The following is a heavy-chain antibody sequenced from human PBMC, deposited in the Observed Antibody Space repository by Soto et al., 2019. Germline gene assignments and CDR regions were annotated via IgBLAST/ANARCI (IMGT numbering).Heavy chain of an antibody. V-gene: IGHV3-33*01. D-gene: IGHD6-19*01. CDR3: ARDDIPGRAVAIYGMDV. Sequence: QVQLVESGGGVVQPGRSLRLSCAASGFIFSNFGMHWVRQAPDKGLEWVAVIWYDGSNEYYADSVKGRFTISKDNSKNTLDMEMSSLRAEDRAVYYCARDDIPGRAVAIYGMDVW. CDR1: GFIFSNFG. CDR2: IWYDGSNE. J-gene: IGHJ6*01.